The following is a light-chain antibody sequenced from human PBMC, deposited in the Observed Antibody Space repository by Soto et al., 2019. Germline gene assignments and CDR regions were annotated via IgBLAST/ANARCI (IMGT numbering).Light chain of an antibody. J-gene: IGLJ1*01. CDR2: RNS. Sequence: QSVLTQSPSASGTPGQRVTIFCSGSASTIGRHYVYWYQQLPGTAPKLLIYRNSQRPSGVPDRFSGSKSGTSASLAISGLRSEDEADYYCAAWDDNLSGFYVFGDGTKLTVL. CDR3: AAWDDNLSGFYV. V-gene: IGLV1-47*01. CDR1: ASTIGRHY.